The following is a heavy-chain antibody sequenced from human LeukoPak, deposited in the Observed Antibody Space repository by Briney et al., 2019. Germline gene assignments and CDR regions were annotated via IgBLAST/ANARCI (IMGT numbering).Heavy chain of an antibody. CDR1: GGSISSYY. V-gene: IGHV4-59*01. CDR3: ARDLGPYYNDSSGYYFDY. J-gene: IGHJ4*02. CDR2: TYYSGST. Sequence: SETLSLTCTVSGGSISSYYWSWIRQPPGKGLEWIGYTYYSGSTNYNPSLKSRVTISVDTSKNQFSLKLSSVTAADTAVYYCARDLGPYYNDSSGYYFDYWGQGTLVTVSS. D-gene: IGHD3-22*01.